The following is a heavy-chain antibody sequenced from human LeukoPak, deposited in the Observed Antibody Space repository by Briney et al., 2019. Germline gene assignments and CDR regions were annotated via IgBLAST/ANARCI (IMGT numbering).Heavy chain of an antibody. V-gene: IGHV4-59*01. Sequence: SETLSHTCAVSGGSISGYFWSGVRQPPGKGLEWIGYIHYSGSTNYNPSLKSRVTISLDTSKNQFSLKLTSVTAADTAVYYCARDLGYCSGGSCYQTTYFDFWGQGTLVTVSS. CDR3: ARDLGYCSGGSCYQTTYFDF. CDR1: GGSISGYF. J-gene: IGHJ4*02. CDR2: IHYSGST. D-gene: IGHD2-15*01.